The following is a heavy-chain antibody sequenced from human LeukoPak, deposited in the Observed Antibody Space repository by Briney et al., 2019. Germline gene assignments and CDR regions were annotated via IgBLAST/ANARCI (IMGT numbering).Heavy chain of an antibody. J-gene: IGHJ4*02. V-gene: IGHV3-74*01. Sequence: GGSLRLSCAASGFTFSTYWMHWVRHAPGKGLVWVSGINTDGSSTRYEGSVKGRFTISRDNDKNTLYLQVNSLKAEDTAVYSGSREFYHRVDGGQGTLVTVSS. CDR1: GFTFSTYW. D-gene: IGHD2-15*01. CDR3: SREFYHRVD. CDR2: INTDGSST.